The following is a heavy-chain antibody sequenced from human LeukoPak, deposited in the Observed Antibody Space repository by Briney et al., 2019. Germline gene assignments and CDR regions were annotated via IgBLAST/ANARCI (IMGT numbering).Heavy chain of an antibody. J-gene: IGHJ4*02. V-gene: IGHV4-39*01. CDR3: ARRVQPWYYFDY. Sequence: SETLSLTCTVSGGSISSSSYYWGGIRQPPGKGLEWIGSIYYSGSTYYNPSLKSRVAISVDTSKNQFSLKLSSVTAADTAVYYCARRVQPWYYFDYWGQGTLVTVSS. D-gene: IGHD2-8*02. CDR1: GGSISSSSYY. CDR2: IYYSGST.